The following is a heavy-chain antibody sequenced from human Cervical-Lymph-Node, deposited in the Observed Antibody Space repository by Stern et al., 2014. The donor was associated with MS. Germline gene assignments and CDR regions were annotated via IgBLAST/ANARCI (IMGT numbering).Heavy chain of an antibody. D-gene: IGHD6-25*01. Sequence: VQLVESGAEVKKPGASVKVSCRASGYTFTTYYIHWVRQAPGQGLEWMGFINPTGGSTSYAQKFQGRVTRTRDTSTNTVYMELSSLRSEDTAVYYCARNVASGFDYWGQGTLVTVSS. CDR3: ARNVASGFDY. CDR1: GYTFTTYY. CDR2: INPTGGST. J-gene: IGHJ4*02. V-gene: IGHV1-46*01.